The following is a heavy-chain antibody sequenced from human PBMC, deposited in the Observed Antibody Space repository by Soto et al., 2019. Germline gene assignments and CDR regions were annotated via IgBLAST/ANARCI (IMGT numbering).Heavy chain of an antibody. Sequence: QVQLVQSGSEVKKPGSSVRVSCKASGGSVSNSAISWLRQAPGQGLEWMGGIIPIFGPAIYARKFQGRFTISADESTGTAYMESNNVRSDDTAVYYCGRGSSLTKVEYWGQGTLVTVSS. J-gene: IGHJ4*02. CDR2: IIPIFGPA. D-gene: IGHD6-6*01. V-gene: IGHV1-69*01. CDR1: GGSVSNSA. CDR3: GRGSSLTKVEY.